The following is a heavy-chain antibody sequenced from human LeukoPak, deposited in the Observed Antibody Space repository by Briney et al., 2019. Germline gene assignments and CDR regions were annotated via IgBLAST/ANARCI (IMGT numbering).Heavy chain of an antibody. Sequence: GGSLRLSCAASGFTFSGYWMHWVRQAPGKGLEWVSVIYTAGSTYYADSVKGRFTISRDNSQNTLFLQMNSLRAEDTAVYYCARGWRGSSLYFDYWGQGTPVTVS. D-gene: IGHD6-13*01. V-gene: IGHV3-66*01. CDR2: IYTAGST. J-gene: IGHJ4*02. CDR1: GFTFSGYW. CDR3: ARGWRGSSLYFDY.